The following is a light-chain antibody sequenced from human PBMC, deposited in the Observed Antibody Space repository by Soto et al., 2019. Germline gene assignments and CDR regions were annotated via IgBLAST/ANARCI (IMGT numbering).Light chain of an antibody. J-gene: IGKJ4*01. CDR3: QQRSNWPVS. CDR1: QSIGHF. Sequence: DIMVTQSPATLSLSPGESATLSCRASQSIGHFLVWYQQKPGQAPRLLISDASKRATGIPARFSGIGSGTDFTLTINSLQPEDSAIYYSQQRSNWPVSFGGGTKVEIK. CDR2: DAS. V-gene: IGKV3-11*01.